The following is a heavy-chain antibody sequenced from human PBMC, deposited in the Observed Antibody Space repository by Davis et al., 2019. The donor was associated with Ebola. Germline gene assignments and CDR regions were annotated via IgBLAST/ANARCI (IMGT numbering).Heavy chain of an antibody. J-gene: IGHJ6*02. CDR2: ISAYNGNT. D-gene: IGHD2-15*01. CDR3: ARDYRYCSGGSCYYYYYGMDV. V-gene: IGHV1-18*01. Sequence: ASVKVSCKASGYTFTSYGISWVRQAPGQGLEWMGWISAYNGNTNYAQKLQGRVTMTTDTSTSTAYMELRSLRSEDTAVYYCARDYRYCSGGSCYYYYYGMDVWGQGTTVTVSS. CDR1: GYTFTSYG.